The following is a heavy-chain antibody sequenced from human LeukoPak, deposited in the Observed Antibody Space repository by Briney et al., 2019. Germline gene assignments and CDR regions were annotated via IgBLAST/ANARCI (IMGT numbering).Heavy chain of an antibody. CDR3: ARGSASNGAHY. D-gene: IGHD4-11*01. CDR1: GGSFSGYY. J-gene: IGHJ4*02. Sequence: PSETLSLTCAVYGGSFSGYYWSWIRQPPGKGLEWIGEINHSGSTNYNPSLKSRVTISVDTAKNQFSLKLSSVIHADTAVYYCARGSASNGAHYWGQGTLVTVSS. CDR2: INHSGST. V-gene: IGHV4-34*01.